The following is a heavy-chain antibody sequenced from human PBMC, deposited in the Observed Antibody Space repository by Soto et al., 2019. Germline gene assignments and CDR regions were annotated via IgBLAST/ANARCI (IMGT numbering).Heavy chain of an antibody. CDR1: GFTFSSYA. J-gene: IGHJ3*02. V-gene: IGHV3-30-3*01. Sequence: PGGSLRLSCAASGFTFSSYAMHWVRQAPGKGLEWVAVISYDGSNKYYADSVKGRFTISRDKSISTAYLQWSSLKASDTAMYYCARHATHYYDSSGYYGRSAFDIWGQGTMVTVSS. CDR2: ISYDGSNK. D-gene: IGHD3-22*01. CDR3: ARHATHYYDSSGYYGRSAFDI.